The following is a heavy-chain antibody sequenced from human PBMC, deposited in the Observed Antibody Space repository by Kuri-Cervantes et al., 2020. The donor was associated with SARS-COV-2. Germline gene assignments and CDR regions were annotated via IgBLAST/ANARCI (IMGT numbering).Heavy chain of an antibody. J-gene: IGHJ4*02. V-gene: IGHV6-1*01. D-gene: IGHD3-3*01. CDR2: TYHRSKWYN. CDR1: GDSVSSTSAA. Sequence: SETLSLTCAISGDSVSSTSAAWNWIRQSPSRGLEWLGRTYHRSKWYNEYAVSVKSRITINPDTSKNQFSLQLNFVTPEDTAVYYCARAKRITIFGVVSNFDYWGQGTLVTVSS. CDR3: ARAKRITIFGVVSNFDY.